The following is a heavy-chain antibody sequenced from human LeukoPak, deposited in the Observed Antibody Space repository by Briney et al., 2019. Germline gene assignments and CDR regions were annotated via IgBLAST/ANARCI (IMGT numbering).Heavy chain of an antibody. Sequence: PGGSLRLSCAASGFTFRSYWMSWVRQAPGKGLEWVSAISGSGGSTYYADSVKGRFTISRDNSKNTLYLQMNSLRAEDTAVYYCANMGATAKRPFDYWGQGTLVTVSS. CDR2: ISGSGGST. V-gene: IGHV3-23*01. D-gene: IGHD1-26*01. CDR3: ANMGATAKRPFDY. J-gene: IGHJ4*02. CDR1: GFTFRSYW.